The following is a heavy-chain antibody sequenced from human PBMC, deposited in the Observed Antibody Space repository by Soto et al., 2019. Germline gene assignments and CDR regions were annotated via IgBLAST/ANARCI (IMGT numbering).Heavy chain of an antibody. V-gene: IGHV3-11*06. J-gene: IGHJ4*02. CDR2: SSNSGTFA. D-gene: IGHD2-21*02. CDR3: ARSGDNFNVLDY. Sequence: GGSLRLSCAASGFTFSDYYMSWVRQAPGRGLEWISYSSNSGTFARYATSVKGRFSISRDNANNSLYLEMNSLRVEDTAVYYCARSGDNFNVLDYWGQSPPLTVSS. CDR1: GFTFSDYY.